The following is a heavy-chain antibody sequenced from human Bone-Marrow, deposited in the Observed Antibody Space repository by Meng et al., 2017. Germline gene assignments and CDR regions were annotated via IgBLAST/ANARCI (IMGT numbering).Heavy chain of an antibody. CDR2: ISWNSGSI. CDR3: SRGRAQTFGYSYYGMDV. D-gene: IGHD3-10*01. V-gene: IGHV3-9*01. J-gene: IGHJ6*02. Sequence: GGSLRLSCAASGFTFDDYAMHWVRQAPGKGLEWVSGISWNSGSIGYADSVKGRFTISRDNAKNSLYLQMNSLRAEDTAVYYCSRGRAQTFGYSYYGMDVWGQGTTVTVSS. CDR1: GFTFDDYA.